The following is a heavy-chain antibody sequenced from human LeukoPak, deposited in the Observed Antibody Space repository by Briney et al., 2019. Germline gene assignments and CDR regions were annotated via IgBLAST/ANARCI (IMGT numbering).Heavy chain of an antibody. V-gene: IGHV4-30-4*01. CDR1: GGSISSGDYY. CDR3: ARVHYSGSYYFDY. D-gene: IGHD1-26*01. CDR2: IYYSGST. J-gene: IGHJ4*02. Sequence: TSETLSLTCTVSGGSISSGDYYWSWIRQPPGKGLEWIEYIYYSGSTYYNPSLKSRVTISVDTSKNQFSLKLSSVTAADTAVYYCARVHYSGSYYFDYWGQGTLVTVSS.